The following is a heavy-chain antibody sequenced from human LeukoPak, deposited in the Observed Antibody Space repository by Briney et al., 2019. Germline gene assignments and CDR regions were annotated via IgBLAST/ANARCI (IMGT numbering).Heavy chain of an antibody. J-gene: IGHJ4*02. CDR1: GGSFSGYY. D-gene: IGHD2-2*01. Sequence: SETLSLTCAVYGGSFSGYYWSRIRQPPGKGLEWIGEINHSGSTNYNPSLKSRVTISVDTSKNQFSLKLSSVTAADTAVYYCARDRAPYCSSTSCYQGHDYWGQGTLVTVSS. CDR2: INHSGST. CDR3: ARDRAPYCSSTSCYQGHDY. V-gene: IGHV4-34*01.